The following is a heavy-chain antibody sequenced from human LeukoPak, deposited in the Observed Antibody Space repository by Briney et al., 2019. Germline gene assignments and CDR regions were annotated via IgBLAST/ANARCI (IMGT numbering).Heavy chain of an antibody. Sequence: ATVKISCKVSGYTSTDYYMHWVQQAPGKGLEWMGLVDPEDGETIYAEKFQGRVTITADTSTDTAYMELSSLRSEDTAVYYCATDRGCSSTSCYPSKFDYWGQGTLVTVSS. CDR1: GYTSTDYY. D-gene: IGHD2-2*01. V-gene: IGHV1-69-2*01. CDR2: VDPEDGET. CDR3: ATDRGCSSTSCYPSKFDY. J-gene: IGHJ4*02.